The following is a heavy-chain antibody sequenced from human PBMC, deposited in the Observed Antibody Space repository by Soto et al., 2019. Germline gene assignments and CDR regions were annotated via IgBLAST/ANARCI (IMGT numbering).Heavy chain of an antibody. V-gene: IGHV3-23*01. J-gene: IGHJ6*02. CDR2: ISGSGDST. CDR3: AKDRDGAAARPTKFYGMDV. D-gene: IGHD6-13*01. CDR1: GFTFSSYA. Sequence: EVQLLESGGGLVQPGGSLRLSCAASGFTFSSYAMSWVRQAPGKGLEWVSVISGSGDSTYYADSVRGRFTISRDNYKNTLYLQMNSLRAEDTAVYYCAKDRDGAAARPTKFYGMDVWGQGTTVTVSS.